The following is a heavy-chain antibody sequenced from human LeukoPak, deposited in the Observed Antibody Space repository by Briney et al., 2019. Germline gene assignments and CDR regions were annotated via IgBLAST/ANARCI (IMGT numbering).Heavy chain of an antibody. D-gene: IGHD3-3*01. V-gene: IGHV4-59*01. CDR2: IYSSGST. Sequence: SETLSLTCTVSGAAISTYFWSWIRQSPGKGLEWIGYIYSSGSTKYNPSLKSRVTISVDASKNQFALTLRSLTAADTAVYYCARDFWSGSVEFDPWGQGTLVTVSS. CDR3: ARDFWSGSVEFDP. CDR1: GAAISTYF. J-gene: IGHJ5*02.